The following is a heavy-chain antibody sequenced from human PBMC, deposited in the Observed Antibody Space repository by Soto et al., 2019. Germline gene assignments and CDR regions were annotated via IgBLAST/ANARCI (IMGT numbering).Heavy chain of an antibody. Sequence: GGSLRLSCAASGFTFSSYAMHWVRQAPGKGLEWVAVISYDGSNKYYADSVKGRFTISRDNSKNTLYLQMNSLRAEDTAVYYCARGYYDSSRILDYWGQGTLVTVYS. J-gene: IGHJ4*02. D-gene: IGHD3-22*01. CDR3: ARGYYDSSRILDY. CDR2: ISYDGSNK. CDR1: GFTFSSYA. V-gene: IGHV3-30-3*01.